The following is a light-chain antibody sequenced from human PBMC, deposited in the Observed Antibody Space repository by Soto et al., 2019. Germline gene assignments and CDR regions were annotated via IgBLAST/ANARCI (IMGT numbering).Light chain of an antibody. J-gene: IGKJ5*01. Sequence: DIQMTQPPSTLSASVGDRVTITCRASQSISSWLAWYQQKPGKAPKLLIYDASSLKSGVPSRFSGSGSGTEFTLTISSLQPADFATYYCQQYNSYRITFGQGTRLEIK. CDR3: QQYNSYRIT. V-gene: IGKV1-5*01. CDR1: QSISSW. CDR2: DAS.